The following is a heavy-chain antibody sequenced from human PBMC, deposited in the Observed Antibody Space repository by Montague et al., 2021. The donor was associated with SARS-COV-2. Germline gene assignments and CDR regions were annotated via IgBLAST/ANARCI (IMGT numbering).Heavy chain of an antibody. CDR3: ARDAYKAAWYFDL. J-gene: IGHJ4*02. D-gene: IGHD3-16*01. Sequence: SLRLSCPASGFALGGHSVHWVRQAPGRGLVWLGDISHDGTIEDYADPVKGRFAISRDNAENTVYSQMNSLRVEDTAVYYCARDAYKAAWYFDLWGRGTLVTVSS. V-gene: IGHV3-30*03. CDR1: GFALGGHS. CDR2: ISHDGTIE.